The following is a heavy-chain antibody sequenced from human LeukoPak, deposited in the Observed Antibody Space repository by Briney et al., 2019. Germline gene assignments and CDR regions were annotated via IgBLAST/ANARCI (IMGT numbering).Heavy chain of an antibody. V-gene: IGHV4-34*01. J-gene: IGHJ3*02. CDR2: INHSGST. D-gene: IGHD1-14*01. CDR3: ARDRLHPLYAFDI. CDR1: GGSFSGYY. Sequence: PSETLSLTCAVYGGSFSGYYWSWIRQPPGKGLEWIGEINHSGSTNYNPSLKSRVTISVDTSKNQFSLKLSSVTAADTAVYYCARDRLHPLYAFDIWGQGTMVTVSS.